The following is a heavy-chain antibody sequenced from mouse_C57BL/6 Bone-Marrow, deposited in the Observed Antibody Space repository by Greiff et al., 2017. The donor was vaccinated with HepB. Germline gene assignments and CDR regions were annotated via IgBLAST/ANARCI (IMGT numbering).Heavy chain of an antibody. CDR2: ISNLAYSI. CDR3: ARLGGGSSGFAY. D-gene: IGHD1-1*01. Sequence: DVKLVESGGGLVQPGGSLKLSCAASGFTFSDYGMAWVRQAPRKGPEWVAFISNLAYSIYYADTVTGRFTISRENAKNTLYLEMSSLRSEDTAMYYCARLGGGSSGFAYWGQGTLVTVSA. CDR1: GFTFSDYG. J-gene: IGHJ3*01. V-gene: IGHV5-15*01.